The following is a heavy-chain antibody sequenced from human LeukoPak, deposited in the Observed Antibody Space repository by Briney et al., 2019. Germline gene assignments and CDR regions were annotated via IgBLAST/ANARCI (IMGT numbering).Heavy chain of an antibody. CDR2: ISYDGSKK. J-gene: IGHJ6*02. CDR3: ARGGDFWSGYKTHEYGLDV. D-gene: IGHD3-3*01. CDR1: GFTFSSYA. Sequence: GRSLRLFCAASGFTFSSYAMHWVRQAPGKGLEWVAVISYDGSKKYHADSVKGRFTISRDNSNKMQYLEMDSLRADDTAVYYCARGGDFWSGYKTHEYGLDVWGQGTTVTVSS. V-gene: IGHV3-30-3*01.